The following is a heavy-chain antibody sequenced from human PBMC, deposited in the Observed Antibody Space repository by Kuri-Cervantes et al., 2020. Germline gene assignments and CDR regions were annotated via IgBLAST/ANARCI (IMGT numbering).Heavy chain of an antibody. V-gene: IGHV4-59*01. CDR1: GGSISSYY. Sequence: SETLSLICTVSGGSISSYYWSWIRQPPGKGLEWIGYIYYSGSTNYNPSLKSRVTISVDTSKNQFSLKLSSVTAADTAVYYCASTSDTLTGYADYFDYWGQGTLVTVSS. J-gene: IGHJ4*02. CDR2: IYYSGST. D-gene: IGHD3-9*01. CDR3: ASTSDTLTGYADYFDY.